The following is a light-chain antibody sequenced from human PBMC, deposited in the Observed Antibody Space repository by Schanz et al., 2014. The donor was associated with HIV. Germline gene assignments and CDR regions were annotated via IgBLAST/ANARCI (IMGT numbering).Light chain of an antibody. V-gene: IGLV2-14*02. Sequence: QSALTQPASVSGSPGQSITISCTGTSNDVGTTDRVSWYQQHPDKAPKLMIYEVSERPPGVSSRFSGSKSANTASLTISALQAEDEAVYYCSSYTSSSPVVFGGGTKLTVL. CDR3: SSYTSSSPVV. CDR1: SNDVGTTDR. J-gene: IGLJ2*01. CDR2: EVS.